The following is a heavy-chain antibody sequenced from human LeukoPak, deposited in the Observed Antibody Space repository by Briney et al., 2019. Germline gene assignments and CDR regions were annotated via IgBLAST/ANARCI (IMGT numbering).Heavy chain of an antibody. Sequence: QSGGSLRLSCTASGFTFSSYWMTWVRQAPGKGLEWAANTEPAGSATYYVDSVKGRFTISRDNAKNLLYLQMNSLRAEDSAVYHCGRFGYVAAVDSWGQGALVTVSS. D-gene: IGHD2-15*01. V-gene: IGHV3-7*01. CDR2: TEPAGSAT. J-gene: IGHJ4*02. CDR3: GRFGYVAAVDS. CDR1: GFTFSSYW.